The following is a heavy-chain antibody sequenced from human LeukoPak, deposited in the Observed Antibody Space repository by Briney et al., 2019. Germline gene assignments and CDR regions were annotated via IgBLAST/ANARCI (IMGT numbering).Heavy chain of an antibody. D-gene: IGHD5-18*01. V-gene: IGHV3-30*18. CDR3: GKARGSYGINDAFDI. J-gene: IGHJ3*02. CDR1: GFSLTSYG. CDR2: MSYDGSNK. Sequence: GGSLRLSCAASGFSLTSYGKHWVRQAPGKGLEWVGVMSYDGSNKYYADSVKGRFTISRDNSKNTLYLQMNSLTAEDTAVYYCGKARGSYGINDAFDIWGQGTMVTVSS.